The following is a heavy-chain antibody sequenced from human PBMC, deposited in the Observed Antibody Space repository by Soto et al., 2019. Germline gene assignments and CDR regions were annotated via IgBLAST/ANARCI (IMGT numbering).Heavy chain of an antibody. CDR2: VSFDGSNK. CDR1: GFTFSTHV. CDR3: ARDQTAITTTGGGRIDH. V-gene: IGHV3-30-3*01. J-gene: IGHJ4*02. Sequence: QVQLVESGGGVVQPGRSLRLSCAASGFTFSTHVMHWVRQAPGKGLECVAIVSFDGSNKYYADSVKGRFTISRDNSKNTLYLQMSGLTPEDTAVYYCARDQTAITTTGGGRIDHWGQGTLVTVSS. D-gene: IGHD1-1*01.